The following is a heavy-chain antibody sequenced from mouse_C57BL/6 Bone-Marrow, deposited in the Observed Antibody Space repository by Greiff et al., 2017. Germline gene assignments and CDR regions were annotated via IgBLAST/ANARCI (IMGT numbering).Heavy chain of an antibody. CDR3: ARSSPHGGRVDY. D-gene: IGHD1-1*01. Sequence: QVQLQQPGAELVKPGASVKMSCKASGYTFTSYWMPWVKQRPGQGLEWIGDIDPTSGRTNYNEKFKGKAILTVDNSSTTAYMQLSSLTSEDSAVFYCARSSPHGGRVDYAGRGTSLTVSS. V-gene: IGHV1-55*01. CDR1: GYTFTSYW. J-gene: IGHJ2*02. CDR2: IDPTSGRT.